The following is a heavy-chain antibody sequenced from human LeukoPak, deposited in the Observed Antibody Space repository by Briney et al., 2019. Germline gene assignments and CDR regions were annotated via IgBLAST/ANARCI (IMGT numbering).Heavy chain of an antibody. CDR3: ARHQLAKAQNWFDP. D-gene: IGHD1-1*01. J-gene: IGHJ5*02. CDR1: GGSFSGYY. Sequence: SETLSLTCAVYGGSFSGYYWSWIRQPPGKGLEWIGEINHSGSTYYNPSLKSRVTISVDTSKNQFSLKLSSVTAADTAVYYCARHQLAKAQNWFDPWGQGTLVSVSS. V-gene: IGHV4-34*01. CDR2: INHSGST.